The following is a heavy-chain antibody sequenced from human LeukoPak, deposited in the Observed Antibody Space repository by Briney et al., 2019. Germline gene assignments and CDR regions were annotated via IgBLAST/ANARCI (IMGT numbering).Heavy chain of an antibody. Sequence: SETLSLTCTVSGGSISSGGYYWSWIRQHPGKGLEWIGYIYYSGSTYYNPSLKSRVTISVDTSKNQFSLKLSSVTAADTAVYYCAREWNYGDYETHGVFDYWGQGTLVTVSS. CDR2: IYYSGST. J-gene: IGHJ4*02. V-gene: IGHV4-31*03. D-gene: IGHD4-17*01. CDR1: GGSISSGGYY. CDR3: AREWNYGDYETHGVFDY.